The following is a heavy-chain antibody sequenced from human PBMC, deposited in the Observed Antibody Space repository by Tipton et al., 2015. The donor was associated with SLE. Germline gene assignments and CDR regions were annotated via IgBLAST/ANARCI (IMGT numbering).Heavy chain of an antibody. CDR2: IYYSRST. CDR3: ARGNMDPGVFDI. CDR1: GVSISTFY. V-gene: IGHV4-59*01. Sequence: TLSLTCTISGVSISTFYCSWIRQAPGKGLEWIGYIYYSRSTNYNPSLKGRVTISVDTANNQFSLELSSVTAADTALYHCARGNMDPGVFDIWGQGTMVTDSS. D-gene: IGHD2-8*01. J-gene: IGHJ3*02.